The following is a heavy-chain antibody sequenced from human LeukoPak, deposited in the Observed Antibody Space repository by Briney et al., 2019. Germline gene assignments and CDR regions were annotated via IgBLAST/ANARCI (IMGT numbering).Heavy chain of an antibody. J-gene: IGHJ4*02. CDR3: APTDFWSVGAKDY. D-gene: IGHD3-3*01. V-gene: IGHV4-39*01. CDR2: IYYSGST. Sequence: SETLSLTCTVSGGSISSSSYYWGWIRQPPGKGLEWIGSIYYSGSTYYNPSLKSRATISVDTSKNQFSLKLSSVTAADTAVYYCAPTDFWSVGAKDYWGQGTLVTVSS. CDR1: GGSISSSSYY.